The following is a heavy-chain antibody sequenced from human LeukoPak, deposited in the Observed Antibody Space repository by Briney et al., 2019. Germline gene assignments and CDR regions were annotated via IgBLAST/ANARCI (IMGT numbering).Heavy chain of an antibody. V-gene: IGHV4-39*01. CDR2: IYSSGST. CDR1: GGSISSGSYC. CDR3: AKSGGYGLIDY. D-gene: IGHD6-25*01. J-gene: IGHJ4*01. Sequence: SETLSLTCTVSGGSISSGSYCWSWIRQPPGKGLEWIGSIYSSGSTYYNSSLKSRVTISIDTSKNQVSLKMSSVTAADTAVYHCAKSGGYGLIDYWGQGTLVTVSS.